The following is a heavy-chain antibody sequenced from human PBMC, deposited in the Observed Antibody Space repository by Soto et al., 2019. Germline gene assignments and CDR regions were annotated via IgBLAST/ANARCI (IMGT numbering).Heavy chain of an antibody. J-gene: IGHJ4*02. CDR2: IYYSGST. V-gene: IGHV4-59*01. Sequence: SETLSLTCTVSGGSISSYYWSWIRQPPGKGLEWIGYIYYSGSTNYNPSLKSRVTISVDTSKNQFSLKLSSVTAADTAVYYCARGWPMFDYWGQGTLVTVSS. D-gene: IGHD2-15*01. CDR3: ARGWPMFDY. CDR1: GGSISSYY.